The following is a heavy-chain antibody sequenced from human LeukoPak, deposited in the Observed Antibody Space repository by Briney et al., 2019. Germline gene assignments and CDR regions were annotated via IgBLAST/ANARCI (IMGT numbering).Heavy chain of an antibody. CDR1: GYTFTSYG. V-gene: IGHV1-18*01. CDR2: INPYNGYT. CDR3: ARAREWPRYYYYYMDV. Sequence: ASVKVSCKASGYTFTSYGISWVRQAPGQGLEWMGWINPYNGYTNSAQKFQGRVTITTDESTSTAYMELSSLRSEDTAVYYCARAREWPRYYYYYMDVWGKGTTVTVSS. D-gene: IGHD3-3*01. J-gene: IGHJ6*03.